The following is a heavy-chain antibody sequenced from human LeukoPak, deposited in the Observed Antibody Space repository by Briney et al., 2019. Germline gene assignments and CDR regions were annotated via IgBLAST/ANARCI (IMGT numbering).Heavy chain of an antibody. Sequence: SETLSLTCTVSGGSISSSSYYWGWIRQPPGKGLEWIGSIYYSGSTYYNPSLKSRVTISVDTSKNQFSLKLSSVTAADTAVYYCAREIVVVITTTDAFDIWGQGTMVTVSS. V-gene: IGHV4-39*02. CDR1: GGSISSSSYY. D-gene: IGHD3-22*01. CDR3: AREIVVVITTTDAFDI. J-gene: IGHJ3*02. CDR2: IYYSGST.